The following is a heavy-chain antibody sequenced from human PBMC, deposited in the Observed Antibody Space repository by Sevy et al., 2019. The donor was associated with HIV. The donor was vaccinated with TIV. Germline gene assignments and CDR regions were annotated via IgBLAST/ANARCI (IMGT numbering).Heavy chain of an antibody. CDR2: ISGSGGST. CDR3: AKDARYYDSSGYYSDAFDI. Sequence: GGCLRLSCAASGFTFSSYAMSWVRQAPGKGLEWVSAISGSGGSTYYADSVKGRFTISRDNSKNTLYLQMNSLRAEDTAVYYCAKDARYYDSSGYYSDAFDIWGQGTMVTVSS. CDR1: GFTFSSYA. J-gene: IGHJ3*02. V-gene: IGHV3-23*01. D-gene: IGHD3-22*01.